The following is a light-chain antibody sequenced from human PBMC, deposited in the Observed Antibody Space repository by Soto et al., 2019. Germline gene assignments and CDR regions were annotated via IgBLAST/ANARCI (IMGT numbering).Light chain of an antibody. CDR3: QSYDSSLSGVV. V-gene: IGLV1-40*01. Sequence: QSVLTQPPSVSGAPGQRVTISCTGSSSNIGAGFDIHWYQQHPRTAPKLLIYDNNNRPSGVPDRFSGSKSGTSASLAITGLQAEDEADYYCQSYDSSLSGVVFGGGTKLTVL. J-gene: IGLJ2*01. CDR2: DNN. CDR1: SSNIGAGFD.